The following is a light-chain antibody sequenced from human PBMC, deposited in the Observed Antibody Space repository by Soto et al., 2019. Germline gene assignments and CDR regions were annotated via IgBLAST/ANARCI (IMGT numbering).Light chain of an antibody. CDR2: NNS. Sequence: QSVLTQPPSASGTPGQMVTISCSGSSSNIGSNTVNWYQQLPGMAPKLLIYNNSQRPSGVPDRFSGSKSGTSASLAISGLPSEDEADYCCAAWDDRLRGLEFGGGTKVTVL. CDR1: SSNIGSNT. CDR3: AAWDDRLRGLE. V-gene: IGLV1-44*01. J-gene: IGLJ2*01.